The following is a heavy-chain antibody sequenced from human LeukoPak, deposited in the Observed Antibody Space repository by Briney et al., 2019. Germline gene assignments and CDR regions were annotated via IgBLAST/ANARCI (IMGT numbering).Heavy chain of an antibody. CDR1: GGTFSSYA. D-gene: IGHD3-3*01. CDR3: ARRGADFSPFDP. V-gene: IGHV1-69*01. J-gene: IGHJ5*02. Sequence: SVKVSCKASGGTFSSYAISWVRQAPGQGLEWMGGIIPIFGTANYAQKFQGRVTITADESTSTAYMELSSLRSEDTAVYYCARRGADFSPFDPWGQETLVTVSS. CDR2: IIPIFGTA.